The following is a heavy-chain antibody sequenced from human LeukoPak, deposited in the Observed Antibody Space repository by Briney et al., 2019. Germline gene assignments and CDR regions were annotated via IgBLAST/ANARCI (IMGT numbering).Heavy chain of an antibody. V-gene: IGHV4-59*12. CDR1: GASISSYY. CDR3: ARDRYYYDSSGYYPLDY. CDR2: IYYSGST. Sequence: SDTLSLTCTVSGASISSYYWSWIRQPPGKGLEWIGYIYYSGSTNYNPSLKSRVTISVDTSKNQLSLRLSSVTAADTAVYYCARDRYYYDSSGYYPLDYWGQGTLVTVSS. D-gene: IGHD3-22*01. J-gene: IGHJ4*02.